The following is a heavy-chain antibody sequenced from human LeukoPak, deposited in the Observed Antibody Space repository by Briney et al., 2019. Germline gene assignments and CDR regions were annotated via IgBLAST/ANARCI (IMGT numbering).Heavy chain of an antibody. V-gene: IGHV4-59*11. J-gene: IGHJ5*02. CDR3: ARGDRAVAGAWGWFDP. D-gene: IGHD6-19*01. CDR2: ISNSGST. Sequence: SETLSLTCTVSGGAITSHYWTWLRQSPVKGLEWIGDISNSGSTSYNPSLKSRVTVSIDTPKNQFSLKLSSVTAADTAIYFCARGDRAVAGAWGWFDPWGQGTLVTVSS. CDR1: GGAITSHY.